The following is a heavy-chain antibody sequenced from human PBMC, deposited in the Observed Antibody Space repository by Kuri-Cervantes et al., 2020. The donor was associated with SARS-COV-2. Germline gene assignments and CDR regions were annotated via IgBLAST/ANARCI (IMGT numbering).Heavy chain of an antibody. CDR1: GGTFSSYA. V-gene: IGHV1-69*13. CDR2: IIPIFGTA. J-gene: IGHJ4*02. D-gene: IGHD1-20*01. Sequence: SVQVSCKASGGTFSSYAISWVRQAPGQGLEWMGRIIPIFGTANYAQKFQCRVTITADESTSTAYMELSSLRSEDTAVYYCARANNWNFDYWGQGTLVTVSS. CDR3: ARANNWNFDY.